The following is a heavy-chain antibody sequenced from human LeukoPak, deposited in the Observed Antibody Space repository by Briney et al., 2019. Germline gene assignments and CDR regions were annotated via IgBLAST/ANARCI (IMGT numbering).Heavy chain of an antibody. CDR3: ARRNFDWLSYYFDY. CDR2: INPNSGGT. V-gene: IGHV1-2*02. D-gene: IGHD3-9*01. CDR1: GYTFTGYY. Sequence: ASVKVSCKASGYTFTGYYMHWVRQAPGQGLEWMGWINPNSGGTNYAQKFQGRVTMTRDTSISTAYMELSRLRSDDTAVYYCARRNFDWLSYYFDYWGQGTLVTVSS. J-gene: IGHJ4*02.